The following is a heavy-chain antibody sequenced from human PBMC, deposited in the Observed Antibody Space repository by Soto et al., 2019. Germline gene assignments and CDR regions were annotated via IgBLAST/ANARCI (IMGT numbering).Heavy chain of an antibody. Sequence: GGSLRLSCAASGFIFRNYGMHWVRQAPGKGLEWVAVIWYDGSNKYYADSVKGRFTISRDNSKNTMFLQMNSLRAEDTAVYYCARDDIPGRAVAIYGMDVWGQGTTVTVSS. D-gene: IGHD6-19*01. CDR2: IWYDGSNK. CDR1: GFIFRNYG. CDR3: ARDDIPGRAVAIYGMDV. V-gene: IGHV3-33*01. J-gene: IGHJ6*02.